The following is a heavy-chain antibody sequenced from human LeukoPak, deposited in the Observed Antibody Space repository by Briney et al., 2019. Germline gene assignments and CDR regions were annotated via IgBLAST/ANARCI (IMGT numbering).Heavy chain of an antibody. CDR3: AKDGGTHFDH. CDR1: GFSFSSYA. D-gene: IGHD1-26*01. CDR2: ISSSGTTI. V-gene: IGHV3-48*01. J-gene: IGHJ4*02. Sequence: GGSLRLSCAASGFSFSSYAMNWVRQAPGKGLEWVSYISSSGTTISYAQSVKGRFTITRDNAQNSLTLHMNTLRADDTAVYYCAKDGGTHFDHWGQGTLVTVSS.